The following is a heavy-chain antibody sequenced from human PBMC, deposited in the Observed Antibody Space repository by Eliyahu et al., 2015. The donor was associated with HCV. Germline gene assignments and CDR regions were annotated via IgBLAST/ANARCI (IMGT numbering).Heavy chain of an antibody. CDR2: INHSGST. J-gene: IGHJ4*02. Sequence: QVQLQQWGAGLLKPSETLSLTCAVYGGSFSGYYWSWIRQPPGKGLEWIGEINHSGSTNYNPSLKSRVTISVDTSKNQFSLKLSSVTAADTAVYYCATQPKTYYYGSGSSAFDYWGQGTLVTVSS. CDR1: GGSFSGYY. D-gene: IGHD3-10*01. V-gene: IGHV4-34*01. CDR3: ATQPKTYYYGSGSSAFDY.